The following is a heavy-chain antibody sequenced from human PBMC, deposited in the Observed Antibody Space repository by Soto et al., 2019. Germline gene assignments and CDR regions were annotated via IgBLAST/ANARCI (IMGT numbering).Heavy chain of an antibody. CDR2: IYHSGST. Sequence: SETLSLTCAVSGGSISSGGYSWSWIRQPPGKGLEWIGYIYHSGSTNYNPSLKSRVTISVDTSKNQFSLKLSSVTAADTAVYHCARGRGGTTLDYWGQGTLVTVSS. CDR3: ARGRGGTTLDY. CDR1: GGSISSGGYS. D-gene: IGHD1-7*01. V-gene: IGHV4-30-2*01. J-gene: IGHJ4*02.